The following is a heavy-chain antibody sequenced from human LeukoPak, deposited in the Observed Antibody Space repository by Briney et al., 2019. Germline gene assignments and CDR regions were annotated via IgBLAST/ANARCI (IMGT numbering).Heavy chain of an antibody. J-gene: IGHJ4*02. CDR2: ISSSSSYI. V-gene: IGHV3-21*01. D-gene: IGHD6-19*01. CDR3: ARVRVAGVISSEFDY. Sequence: GGSLRLSCAASGFTFSSYSMNWVRQAPGRGLEWVSSISSSSSYIYYADSVKGRFTISRDNAKNSLYLQMNSLRAEDTAVYYCARVRVAGVISSEFDYWGQGTLVTVSS. CDR1: GFTFSSYS.